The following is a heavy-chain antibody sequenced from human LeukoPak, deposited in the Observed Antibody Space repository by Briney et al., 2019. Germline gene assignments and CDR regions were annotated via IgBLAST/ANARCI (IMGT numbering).Heavy chain of an antibody. J-gene: IGHJ4*02. V-gene: IGHV1-2*02. Sequence: ASVKVSCKASGYTFTDYYMHWVRQAPGQGLERMGWINPNSGDTNYAQKFQGRVTMTRDTSISTAYMELSRLSSDDTAVYYCARGRSSAGYWGQGTLVTVSS. CDR3: ARGRSSAGY. CDR1: GYTFTDYY. D-gene: IGHD6-19*01. CDR2: INPNSGDT.